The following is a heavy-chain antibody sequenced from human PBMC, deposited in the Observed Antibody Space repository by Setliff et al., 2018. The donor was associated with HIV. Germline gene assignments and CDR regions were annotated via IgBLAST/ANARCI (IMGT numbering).Heavy chain of an antibody. D-gene: IGHD2-2*02. CDR1: GGSLSDYY. J-gene: IGHJ4*02. CDR3: AKTNIPMPRSGTRLES. CDR2: VYYSGST. V-gene: IGHV4-59*12. Sequence: SETLSLTCTVSGGSLSDYYWSWIRQAPGKGLEWIGYVYYSGSTNYNPSLKSRVTISVDTSKNQFSLKLSSVTAADTATYYCAKTNIPMPRSGTRLESWGPGRLVTVSS.